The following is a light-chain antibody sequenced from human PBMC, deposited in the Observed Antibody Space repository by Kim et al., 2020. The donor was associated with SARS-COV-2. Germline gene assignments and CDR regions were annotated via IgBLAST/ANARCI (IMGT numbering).Light chain of an antibody. CDR3: QQYGISPRT. CDR1: QSVSSSY. V-gene: IGKV3-20*01. CDR2: RAS. J-gene: IGKJ1*01. Sequence: EIVLTQSPGTLSLSPGERATLSCRVSQSVSSSYLAWYQQKPGQAPRLLIYRASSRATGIPDRFSGSGSGTDFTLTISRLEPEDFAVYYCQQYGISPRTFGQGTKVDIK.